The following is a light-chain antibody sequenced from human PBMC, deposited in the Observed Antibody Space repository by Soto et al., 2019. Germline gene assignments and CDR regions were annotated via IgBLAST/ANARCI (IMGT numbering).Light chain of an antibody. Sequence: EIVLTQSPGTLSLSPGERATLSCRASQSVSSSYLAWYQQKPGQAPRLLIYGASSRATGIPDRFSGSGSGTDFTITISRLEPQDCAVYYCQQYGSSPPKYTFGQGTKLEIK. J-gene: IGKJ2*01. V-gene: IGKV3-20*01. CDR2: GAS. CDR3: QQYGSSPPKYT. CDR1: QSVSSSY.